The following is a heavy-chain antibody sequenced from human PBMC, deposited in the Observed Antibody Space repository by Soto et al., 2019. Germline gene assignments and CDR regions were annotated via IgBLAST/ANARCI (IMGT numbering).Heavy chain of an antibody. CDR3: AGVSCITIVGVVIECYYYGMDV. CDR2: INPNSGGT. V-gene: IGHV1-2*02. D-gene: IGHD3-3*01. J-gene: IGHJ6*02. CDR1: GYTFTGYY. Sequence: ASVKVSCKASGYTFTGYYMHWVRQAPGQGLEWMGWINPNSGGTNYAQKFQGRVTMTRDTSISTAYMELSRLRSDDTAVYYCAGVSCITIVGVVIECYYYGMDVWGQGTTVTVSS.